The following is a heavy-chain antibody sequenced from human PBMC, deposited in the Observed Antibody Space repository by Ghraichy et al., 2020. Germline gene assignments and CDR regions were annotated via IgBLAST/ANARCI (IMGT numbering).Heavy chain of an antibody. J-gene: IGHJ5*02. CDR3: AKEGRATISFNWFDP. D-gene: IGHD5-12*01. CDR1: GFTFSSYG. CDR2: IRYDGSNK. Sequence: GESLNISCAASGFTFSSYGMHWVRQAPGKGLEWVAFIRYDGSNKYYADSVKGRFTISRDNSKNTLYLQMNSLRAEDTAVYYCAKEGRATISFNWFDPWGQGTLVTVSS. V-gene: IGHV3-30*02.